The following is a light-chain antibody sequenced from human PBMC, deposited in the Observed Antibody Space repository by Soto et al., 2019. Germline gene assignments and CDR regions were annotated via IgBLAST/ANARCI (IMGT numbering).Light chain of an antibody. J-gene: IGKJ2*01. CDR3: QQSHSTPYT. CDR2: SAS. Sequence: DIQLTQSPSSLSVSIGVRVTITCRASQGLSGYLNWYRQKPGRAPELLIYSASTLQAGVPSRFSGRGSEADYTLTITSLQSEDLATYFCQQSHSTPYTFGQGT. CDR1: QGLSGY. V-gene: IGKV1-39*01.